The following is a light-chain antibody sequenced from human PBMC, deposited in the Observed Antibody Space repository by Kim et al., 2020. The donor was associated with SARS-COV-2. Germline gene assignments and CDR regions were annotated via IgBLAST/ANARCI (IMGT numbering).Light chain of an antibody. CDR1: QSISSY. CDR3: QQRSNWPLT. V-gene: IGKV3-11*01. J-gene: IGKJ4*02. Sequence: LSPGERATRSCRDSQSISSYLAWYQHKPGQAPRLLIYGASNRASGIPARFSGSGSGTDFTLTISSLEPEDFAVYYCQQRSNWPLTFGGGTKVDIK. CDR2: GAS.